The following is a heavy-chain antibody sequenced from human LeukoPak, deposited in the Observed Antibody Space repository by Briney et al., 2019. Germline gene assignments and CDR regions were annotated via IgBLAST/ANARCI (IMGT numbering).Heavy chain of an antibody. V-gene: IGHV1-8*03. CDR3: ARGRTTVIFGVVIIRAEYFQH. D-gene: IGHD3-3*01. Sequence: ASVKVSCEASGYTFTSYDINWVRQATGQGLEWMGWMNPNSGNTGYAQKFQGRVTITRNTSISTAYMELSSLRSEDTAVYYCARGRTTVIFGVVIIRAEYFQHWGQGTLVTVSS. J-gene: IGHJ1*01. CDR2: MNPNSGNT. CDR1: GYTFTSYD.